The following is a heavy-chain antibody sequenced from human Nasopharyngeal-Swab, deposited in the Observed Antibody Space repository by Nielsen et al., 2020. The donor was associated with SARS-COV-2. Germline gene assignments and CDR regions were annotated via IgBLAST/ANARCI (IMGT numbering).Heavy chain of an antibody. J-gene: IGHJ4*02. CDR3: AKLRSIAAAGREDY. D-gene: IGHD6-13*01. CDR1: TLTFSDYY. Sequence: GGSLRLSCADSTLTFSDYYMSWIRQAPGKGLEWLSYISGGGDTTYYADSVKGRFTISRDNSKNTLYLQMNSLRAEDTAVYYCAKLRSIAAAGREDYWGQGTLVTVSS. V-gene: IGHV3-11*04. CDR2: ISGGGDTT.